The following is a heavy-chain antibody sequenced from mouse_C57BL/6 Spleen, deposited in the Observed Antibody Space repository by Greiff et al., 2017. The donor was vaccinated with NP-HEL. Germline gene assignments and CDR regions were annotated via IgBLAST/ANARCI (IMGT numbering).Heavy chain of an antibody. Sequence: EVKLVESGPGLVKPSQSLSLTCSVTGYSITSGYYWNWIRQFPGNKLEWMGYISYDGSNNSNPSLKNRISITRDTSKNQFFLKLNSVTTEDTATYYCALLLRYAMDYWGQGTSVTVSS. CDR2: ISYDGSN. J-gene: IGHJ4*01. D-gene: IGHD2-1*01. V-gene: IGHV3-6*01. CDR3: ALLLRYAMDY. CDR1: GYSITSGYY.